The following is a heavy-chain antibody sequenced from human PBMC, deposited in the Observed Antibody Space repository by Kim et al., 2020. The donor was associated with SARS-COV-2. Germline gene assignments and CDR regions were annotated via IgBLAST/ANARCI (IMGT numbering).Heavy chain of an antibody. CDR2: IGTAGDT. CDR1: GFTFSSYD. Sequence: GGSLRLSCAASGFTFSSYDMHWVRQATGKGLEWVSAIGTAGDTYYPGSVKGRFTISRENAKNSLYLQMNSLRAGDTAVYYCARTMVRGVGIYWYFDLWGRGTLVTVSS. CDR3: ARTMVRGVGIYWYFDL. V-gene: IGHV3-13*04. J-gene: IGHJ2*01. D-gene: IGHD3-10*01.